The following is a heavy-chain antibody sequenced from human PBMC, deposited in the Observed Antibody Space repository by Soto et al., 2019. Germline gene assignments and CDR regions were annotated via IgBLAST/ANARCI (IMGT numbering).Heavy chain of an antibody. CDR1: GITIRPDG. CDR3: AREAYRERLIDY. Sequence: GGSLRLSCAASGITIRPDGMSWVRETRGEGVGWGSSINNNDSTYYADSVKGRFTISRDNAKNSLYLQMNSLRAEDTAVYYCAREAYRERLIDYWGQGTLVTVSS. D-gene: IGHD1-1*01. V-gene: IGHV3-21*01. CDR2: INNNDST. J-gene: IGHJ4*02.